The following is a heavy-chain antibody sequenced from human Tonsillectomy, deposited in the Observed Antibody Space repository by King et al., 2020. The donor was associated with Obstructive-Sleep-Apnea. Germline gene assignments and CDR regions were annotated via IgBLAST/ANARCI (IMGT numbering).Heavy chain of an antibody. J-gene: IGHJ5*02. V-gene: IGHV3-30*18. CDR2: MSYDGTYK. D-gene: IGHD3-10*01. CDR3: AKAQGGRFGEFPSNWFDP. Sequence: QLVQSGGGVVQPGRSLRLSCAASGFTFSNNYMHWVRQPPGKGLEWVAVMSYDGTYKYYADSVKGRFTISRDNSKNTLYLQMNSLRAEDTAVYYCAKAQGGRFGEFPSNWFDPWGQGTLVTVSS. CDR1: GFTFSNNY.